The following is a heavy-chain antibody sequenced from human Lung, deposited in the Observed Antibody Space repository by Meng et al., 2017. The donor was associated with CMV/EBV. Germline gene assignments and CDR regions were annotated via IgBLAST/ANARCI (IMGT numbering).Heavy chain of an antibody. CDR3: ARADYYNLMDV. CDR2: IYYSGSS. V-gene: IGHV4-30-4*08. Sequence: TLSLXXTVSGASIDSDNYYWSWIRQPPGKGLEWIGYIYYSGSSFYNPSLKSRVTISLNMSKNQFSLYLSSVTAADTAVYYCARADYYNLMDVWGQGTTVXVS. CDR1: GASIDSDNYY. J-gene: IGHJ6*02.